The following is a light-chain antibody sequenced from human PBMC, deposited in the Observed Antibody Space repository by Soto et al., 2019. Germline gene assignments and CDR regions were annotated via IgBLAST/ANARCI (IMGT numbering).Light chain of an antibody. CDR3: QQYRRSPPFT. J-gene: IGKJ2*01. CDR2: GAS. CDR1: QSVSSSY. V-gene: IGKV3-20*01. Sequence: ELVLTQSPGTLSLSPGERATLSCRASQSVSSSYLAWYQQTPGQAPRLLIYGASNRATGIPDRFSGSGSGTDFTLTISRLEPEDFAVYFCQQYRRSPPFTFGQGTK.